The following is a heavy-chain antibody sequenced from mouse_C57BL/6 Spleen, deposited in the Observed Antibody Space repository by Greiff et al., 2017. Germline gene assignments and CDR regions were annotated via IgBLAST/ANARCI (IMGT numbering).Heavy chain of an antibody. CDR2: IYPRSGNT. J-gene: IGHJ4*01. D-gene: IGHD2-1*01. CDR1: GYTFTSYG. CDR3: ARGGVYYGNYGAMDY. V-gene: IGHV1-81*01. Sequence: QVQLKQSGAELARPGASVKLSCKASGYTFTSYGISWVKQRTGQGLEWIGEIYPRSGNTYYNEKFKGKATLTADKSSRTAYMELRSLTSEDSAVYFCARGGVYYGNYGAMDYWGQGTSVTVSS.